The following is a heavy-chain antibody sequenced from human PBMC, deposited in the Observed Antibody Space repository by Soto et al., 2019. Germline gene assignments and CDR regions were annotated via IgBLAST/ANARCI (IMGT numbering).Heavy chain of an antibody. V-gene: IGHV3-30-3*01. J-gene: IGHJ6*02. Sequence: GGSLRLSCAASGFTFSSYAMHWVRQAPGKGLEWVAVISYDGSNKYYADSVKGRFTISRDNSKNTLYLQMNSLRAEDTAVYYCARTHYCSGGSCYGGGYYYYYGMDVWGQGTTVTVSS. D-gene: IGHD2-15*01. CDR3: ARTHYCSGGSCYGGGYYYYYGMDV. CDR1: GFTFSSYA. CDR2: ISYDGSNK.